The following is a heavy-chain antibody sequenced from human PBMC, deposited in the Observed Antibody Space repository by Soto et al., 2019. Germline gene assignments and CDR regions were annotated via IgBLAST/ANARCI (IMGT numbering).Heavy chain of an antibody. CDR1: GYTFTSYD. D-gene: IGHD2-15*01. V-gene: IGHV1-8*01. J-gene: IGHJ5*02. CDR2: MNPNSGNT. CDR3: ARGLRDVVAAWFDP. Sequence: GASVKVSCKASGYTFTSYDINWVRQATGQGLEWMGWMNPNSGNTGYAQKFQGRVTMTRNTSISTAYMELSSLRSEDTAVYYCARGLRDVVAAWFDPWGQGTLVTVSS.